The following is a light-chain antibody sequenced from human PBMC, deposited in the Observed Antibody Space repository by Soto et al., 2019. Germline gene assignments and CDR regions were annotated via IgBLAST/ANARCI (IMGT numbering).Light chain of an antibody. CDR3: AAWDDSLSGPV. Sequence: QSVLTQPPSASGTPGQRVTISCSGSSSNIGSNYVYWYQQLPGTAPKLLIYRNNQRPSGVPDRFSGSKSGTSASLAFSVLGSDDEADYYCAAWDDSLSGPVFGGGTKLTVL. V-gene: IGLV1-47*01. J-gene: IGLJ3*02. CDR1: SSNIGSNY. CDR2: RNN.